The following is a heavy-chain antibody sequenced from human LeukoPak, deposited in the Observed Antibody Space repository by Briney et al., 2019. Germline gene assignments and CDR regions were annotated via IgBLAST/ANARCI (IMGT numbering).Heavy chain of an antibody. CDR2: VNWNGVST. CDR3: ARGALDAATPFDS. D-gene: IGHD2-15*01. CDR1: GFTFDDYG. Sequence: PGGSLRLSCAASGFTFDDYGMSWVRQAPGKGLEWVSGVNWNGVSTGYADSVKGRFTISRDNAKNSLYLQMNSLRAEDTAVYYCARGALDAATPFDSWGQGTLVTVSS. J-gene: IGHJ5*01. V-gene: IGHV3-20*04.